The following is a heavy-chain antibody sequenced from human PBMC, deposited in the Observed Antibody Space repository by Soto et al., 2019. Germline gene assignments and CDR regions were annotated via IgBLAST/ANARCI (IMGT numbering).Heavy chain of an antibody. V-gene: IGHV3-23*01. CDR3: AKDRKSGSGWYWDY. CDR2: ISGSGSNT. Sequence: SLRLSCAASGFTFSSYGMLWVRQAPGKGLEWVSGISGSGSNTYYADSVKGRFTISRDNSKNTLYLQMNSLRAEDTAVYYCAKDRKSGSGWYWDYWGQGTLVTVSS. J-gene: IGHJ4*02. D-gene: IGHD6-19*01. CDR1: GFTFSSYG.